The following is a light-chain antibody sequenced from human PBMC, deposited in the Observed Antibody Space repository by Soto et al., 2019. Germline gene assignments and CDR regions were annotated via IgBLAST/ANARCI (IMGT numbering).Light chain of an antibody. CDR3: QQYVSPPQN. CDR2: WAS. CDR1: QSVLYSPNNKNY. V-gene: IGKV4-1*01. J-gene: IGKJ1*01. Sequence: DIVMTQSPDSLAVSLGERATINCKSSQSVLYSPNNKNYLAWYQQKPGQPPKLLVYWASTRESGVPDRFSGSGSGTDFTLTISSLQAEDGAVYYCQQYVSPPQNFGQGTKVEIK.